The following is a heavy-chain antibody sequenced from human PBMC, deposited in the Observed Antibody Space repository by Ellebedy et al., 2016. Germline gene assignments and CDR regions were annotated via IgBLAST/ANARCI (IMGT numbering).Heavy chain of an antibody. CDR1: GYTFTAYY. D-gene: IGHD3-22*01. CDR3: ARMYQYDSSGYYLDY. J-gene: IGHJ4*02. CDR2: INLYSGGT. Sequence: ASVKVSCKASGYTFTAYYIHWVRQAPGQGLEWMGWINLYSGGTKYAQNFQARVTMTRDTSISTAYMELSSLRSDDTAIYYCARMYQYDSSGYYLDYWGQGTLVTVSS. V-gene: IGHV1-2*02.